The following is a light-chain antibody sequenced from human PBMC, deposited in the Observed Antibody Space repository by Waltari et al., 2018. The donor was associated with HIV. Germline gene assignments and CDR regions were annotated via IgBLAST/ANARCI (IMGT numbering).Light chain of an antibody. V-gene: IGKV1-27*01. CDR3: QDYKSAPQGFT. CDR1: QGMTNS. Sequence: DIQMTQSPSSLSASVGDRVTITCRASQGMTNSLAWYQQIPGKAPKLLIFAAFSLHSWVPSRFSGSGSGTDFTHTISSLQPEDVASYYCQDYKSAPQGFTFGPGTKVD. CDR2: AAF. J-gene: IGKJ3*01.